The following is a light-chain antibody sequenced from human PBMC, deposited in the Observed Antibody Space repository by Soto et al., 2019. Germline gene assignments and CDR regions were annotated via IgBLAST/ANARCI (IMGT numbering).Light chain of an antibody. J-gene: IGLJ3*02. Sequence: QSVLTQPLSASGTPGQRVTISCSGSSSNIEDNSVSWYQRLPGTAPKLLIYNDYERPSGVSDRFSGSKSGASASLAISGLRSEDDGDYYCTAWDDNVNGWLFGGGTKLTVL. V-gene: IGLV1-44*01. CDR1: SSNIEDNS. CDR2: NDY. CDR3: TAWDDNVNGWL.